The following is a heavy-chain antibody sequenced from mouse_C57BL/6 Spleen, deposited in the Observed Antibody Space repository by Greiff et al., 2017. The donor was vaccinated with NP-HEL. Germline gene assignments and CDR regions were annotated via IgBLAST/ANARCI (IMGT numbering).Heavy chain of an antibody. Sequence: VQLQQPGAELVKPGASVKLSCKASGYTFTSYWMQWVKQRPGQGLEWIGEIDPSDSYTNYNQKFKGKATLTVDTSSSTAYMQLSSLTSEDSAVYYCARELRLLVVFDYWGQGTTLTVSS. D-gene: IGHD1-1*01. V-gene: IGHV1-50*01. CDR2: IDPSDSYT. CDR3: ARELRLLVVFDY. J-gene: IGHJ2*01. CDR1: GYTFTSYW.